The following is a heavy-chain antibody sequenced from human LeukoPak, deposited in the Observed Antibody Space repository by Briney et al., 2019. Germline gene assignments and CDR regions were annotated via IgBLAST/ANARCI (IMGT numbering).Heavy chain of an antibody. V-gene: IGHV4-39*07. Sequence: SETLSLTCTVSGGSISSSSYYWGWIRQPPGKGLEWIGSIYYSGSTYYNPSLKSRVTISVDTSKNQFSLKLSSATAADTAVYYCARGEMATIPFDYWGQGTLVTVSS. CDR3: ARGEMATIPFDY. CDR1: GGSISSSSYY. D-gene: IGHD5-24*01. J-gene: IGHJ4*02. CDR2: IYYSGST.